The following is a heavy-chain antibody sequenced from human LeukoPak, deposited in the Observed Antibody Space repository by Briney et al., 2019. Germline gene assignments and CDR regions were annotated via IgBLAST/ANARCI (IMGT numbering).Heavy chain of an antibody. CDR1: GYSISSGYY. CDR2: IYHSGST. J-gene: IGHJ5*02. Sequence: TSETLSLTCAVSGYSISSGYYWGWIRQPPGKGMEWIESIYHSGSTYYNPSLKSRVTISVDTSKNQFSLKLSSVTAADTAVYYCARGYVDFWSGYYTGNWFDPWGQGTLVTVSS. CDR3: ARGYVDFWSGYYTGNWFDP. D-gene: IGHD3-3*01. V-gene: IGHV4-38-2*01.